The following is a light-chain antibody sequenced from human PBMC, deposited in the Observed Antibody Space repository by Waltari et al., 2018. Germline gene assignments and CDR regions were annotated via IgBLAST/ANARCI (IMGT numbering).Light chain of an antibody. CDR2: YGS. V-gene: IGKV2-28*01. Sequence: DIVMTQTPLSLPVTLGEPASISCRSSQSLLSSNGYNYLNWYLQKPGQSPQLLIYYGSNRASGVPDRFSGSWSGTDFTLKISRVEAEDVGVYYCMQALQTPFTFGPGTKLDIK. CDR1: QSLLSSNGYNY. CDR3: MQALQTPFT. J-gene: IGKJ3*01.